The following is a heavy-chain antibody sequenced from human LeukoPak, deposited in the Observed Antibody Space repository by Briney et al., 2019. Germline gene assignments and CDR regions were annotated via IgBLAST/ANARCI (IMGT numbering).Heavy chain of an antibody. D-gene: IGHD6-13*01. Sequence: GASVKVSCKASGYTFTGYYMHWVRQAPGQGLEWMGWISAYNGNTNYAQKLQGRVTMTTDTSTSTAYMELRSLRSDDTAVYYCARGGAAAGTARWFDPWGQGTLVTVSS. J-gene: IGHJ5*02. CDR2: ISAYNGNT. CDR1: GYTFTGYY. CDR3: ARGGAAAGTARWFDP. V-gene: IGHV1-18*04.